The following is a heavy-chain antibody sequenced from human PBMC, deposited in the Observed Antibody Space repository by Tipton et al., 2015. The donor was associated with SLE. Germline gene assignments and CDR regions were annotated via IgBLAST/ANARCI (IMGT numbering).Heavy chain of an antibody. J-gene: IGHJ4*02. D-gene: IGHD2-2*01. CDR1: GFNFDDFG. CDR3: AREEYQLLGGTIDY. CDR2: MNWNGGST. V-gene: IGHV3-20*04. Sequence: GSLRLSCEASGFNFDDFGMSWVRQAPGKGLEWVSGMNWNGGSTGYADSVKGRFTISRDNAKNSLYLQMNSLRAEDTAVYYCAREEYQLLGGTIDYWGQGTLVTVSS.